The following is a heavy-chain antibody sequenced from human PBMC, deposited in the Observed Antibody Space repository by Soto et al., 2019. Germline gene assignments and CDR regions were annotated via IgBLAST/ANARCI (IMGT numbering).Heavy chain of an antibody. CDR3: ARYMSQGYFDL. CDR1: NYTFTAYG. Sequence: ASVKVCCKASNYTFTAYGLRWVRQAPGQRLEWMGWINVGSGHTKYSQKFQGRVTITRDTSASTAYMELSSLRSEDTAVYYCARYMSQGYFDLWGRGTLVTVSS. V-gene: IGHV1-3*01. J-gene: IGHJ2*01. D-gene: IGHD3-10*02. CDR2: INVGSGHT.